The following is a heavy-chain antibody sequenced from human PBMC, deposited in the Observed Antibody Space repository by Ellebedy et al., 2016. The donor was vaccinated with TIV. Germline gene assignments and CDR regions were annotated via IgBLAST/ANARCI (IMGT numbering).Heavy chain of an antibody. CDR2: INPSSGST. D-gene: IGHD4-23*01. J-gene: IGHJ4*02. Sequence: ASVKVSXKASRYTFTSNYLHWVRQAPGQGLEWMGIINPSSGSTRYAQGTRYAQKFQGRVTMTSDTSTSTVYMQLSSLTSEDTAVYYCAREGVVTRDFDYWGQGTLVTVSS. V-gene: IGHV1-46*01. CDR3: AREGVVTRDFDY. CDR1: RYTFTSNY.